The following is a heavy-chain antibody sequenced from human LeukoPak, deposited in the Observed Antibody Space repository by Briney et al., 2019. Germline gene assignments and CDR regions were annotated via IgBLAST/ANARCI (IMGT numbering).Heavy chain of an antibody. V-gene: IGHV3-23*01. D-gene: IGHD3-10*01. Sequence: PGGSLRLSCGASSFTFSSYVMSWVRQAPGKGLEWVSVISGSGGSTYYADFVKGRFTISRDNFKNTLYLQMNSLRAEDTAVYYCAKDMVRGVNFDYWGQGTLVTVSS. CDR2: ISGSGGST. CDR1: SFTFSSYV. J-gene: IGHJ4*02. CDR3: AKDMVRGVNFDY.